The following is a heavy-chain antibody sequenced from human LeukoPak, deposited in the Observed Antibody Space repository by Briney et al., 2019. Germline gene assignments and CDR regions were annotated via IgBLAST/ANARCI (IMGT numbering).Heavy chain of an antibody. V-gene: IGHV3-30*04. D-gene: IGHD6-13*01. CDR3: AKGIAAAGTNPRDY. J-gene: IGHJ4*02. CDR2: ISYDGSNK. Sequence: GGSLRLSCAASGFTFSSYAMHWVRQAPGKGLEWVAVISYDGSNKYYADSVKGRFTISRDNSKNTLYLQMNSLRAEDTAVYYCAKGIAAAGTNPRDYWGQGTLVTVSS. CDR1: GFTFSSYA.